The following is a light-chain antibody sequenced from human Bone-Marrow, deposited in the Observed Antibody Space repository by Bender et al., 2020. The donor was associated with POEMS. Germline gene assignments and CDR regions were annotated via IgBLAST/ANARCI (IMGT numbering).Light chain of an antibody. J-gene: IGLJ2*01. Sequence: SYEVTQPPSVSVSPGQTASITCAGDDLGDKYVAWYPQKPDQSPVLVIYQDTKRPSGSPERFSGSTSGNTATLTISGTQAMDEADYYCQAWDTYSVIFGGGTKLTVL. CDR2: QDT. CDR1: DLGDKY. V-gene: IGLV3-1*01. CDR3: QAWDTYSVI.